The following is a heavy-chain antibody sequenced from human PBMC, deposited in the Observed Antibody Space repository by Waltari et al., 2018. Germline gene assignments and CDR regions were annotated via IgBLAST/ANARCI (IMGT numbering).Heavy chain of an antibody. CDR2: INHSGRT. CDR3: ARGKAEPHPRSIDY. V-gene: IGHV4-34*01. Sequence: QVQLQQWGAGLLKPSETLSLTCAVYGGSFSGYYWSWIRQPPGKGLGWIGEINHSGRTNYNPSLKSRVTISVDTSKNQFSLKLSSVTAADTAVYYCARGKAEPHPRSIDYWGQGTLVTVSS. J-gene: IGHJ4*02. CDR1: GGSFSGYY. D-gene: IGHD1-26*01.